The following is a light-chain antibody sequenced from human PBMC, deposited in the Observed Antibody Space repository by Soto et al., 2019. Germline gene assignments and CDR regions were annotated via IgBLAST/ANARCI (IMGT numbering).Light chain of an antibody. J-gene: IGKJ5*01. CDR3: QQYGSSPTT. Sequence: EIGLTQSAATLSLSAGERATLSCRASQSVSSYLAWYQQKTGQAPRLLIYDASNRATGIPDRFSGSGYGTDFTLTISRLEPEDFAVYYCQQYGSSPTTFGQGTRLEIK. CDR2: DAS. V-gene: IGKV3-20*01. CDR1: QSVSSY.